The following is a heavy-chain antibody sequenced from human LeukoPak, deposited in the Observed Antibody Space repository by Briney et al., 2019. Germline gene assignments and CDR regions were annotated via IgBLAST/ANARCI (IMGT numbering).Heavy chain of an antibody. V-gene: IGHV1-46*01. J-gene: IGHJ5*02. D-gene: IGHD5-24*01. Sequence: ASVTVSFKASGYTFTSYYMHWVRQAPGQGLEWMGIINPSGGSTSYAQKSQGRVTMTRDTSTSTVYMELSSLRSEDTAVYYCARGRQSYNDPWGQGTLVTVSS. CDR1: GYTFTSYY. CDR3: ARGRQSYNDP. CDR2: INPSGGST.